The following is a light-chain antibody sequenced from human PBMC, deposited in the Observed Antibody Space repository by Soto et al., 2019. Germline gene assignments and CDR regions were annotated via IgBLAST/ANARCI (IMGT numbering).Light chain of an antibody. CDR2: NNN. Sequence: QSVLTQPPSASGTPGQRVTISCSGSSSNIGSNTVNWYQQLPGTAPKLLIYNNNQRPSGVPDRFSGSKSGTSASLAISGLQSEDAADYYCAAWDDSLNGVVFGGGTKVTVL. V-gene: IGLV1-44*01. CDR3: AAWDDSLNGVV. CDR1: SSNIGSNT. J-gene: IGLJ2*01.